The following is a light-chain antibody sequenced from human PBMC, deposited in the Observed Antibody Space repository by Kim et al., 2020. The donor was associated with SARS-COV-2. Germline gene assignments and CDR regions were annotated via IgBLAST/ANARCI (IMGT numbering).Light chain of an antibody. Sequence: EIVMTQSPATLSLSPGERATLSCRASQSVSNYLSWYHHKPGQAPRLLIYHASSRATGVPARFSGSGSGTDFTLTISSLEPEEFAVYYCQQRNSFLTLVGGTKVDIK. V-gene: IGKV3-11*01. CDR3: QQRNSFLT. J-gene: IGKJ4*01. CDR2: HAS. CDR1: QSVSNY.